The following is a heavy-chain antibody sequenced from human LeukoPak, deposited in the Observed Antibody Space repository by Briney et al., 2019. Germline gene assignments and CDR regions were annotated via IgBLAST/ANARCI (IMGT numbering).Heavy chain of an antibody. J-gene: IGHJ3*02. D-gene: IGHD4-23*01. CDR1: GDSISNNNW. CDR2: VYHSGDA. CDR3: ARHMTTVLTDAFDI. Sequence: SETLSLTCVVSGDSISNNNWWSWVRQSPGKGLEWIGEVYHSGDANYNPSLKSRVTISVDTSKNQFSLKLSSVTAADTAVYYCARHMTTVLTDAFDIWGQGTMVTVSS. V-gene: IGHV4/OR15-8*01.